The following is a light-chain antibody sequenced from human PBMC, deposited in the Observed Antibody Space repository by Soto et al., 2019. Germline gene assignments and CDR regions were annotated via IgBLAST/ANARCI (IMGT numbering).Light chain of an antibody. CDR3: VLYMKGDIRV. V-gene: IGLV2-8*01. J-gene: IGLJ2*01. CDR2: GVT. CDR1: SSDVGSYNL. Sequence: QSALTQPPSASGSPGQSVTISCTGTSSDVGSYNLVSWYQQHPGKAPKVMIYGVTKRPSGVPDRFSGSKSGNTASLTVSGLQAEDEADYYCVLYMKGDIRVFGGGTKLTVL.